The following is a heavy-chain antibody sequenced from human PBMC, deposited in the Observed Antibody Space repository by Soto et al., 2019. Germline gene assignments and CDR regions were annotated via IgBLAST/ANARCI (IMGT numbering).Heavy chain of an antibody. V-gene: IGHV1-69*13. J-gene: IGHJ6*02. CDR2: IIPIFGTA. CDR3: ARNTVYDFWSGYYSPRTNYYYGMDV. CDR1: GGTFSSYA. Sequence: SVKVSCKASGGTFSSYAISWVRQAPGQGLEWMGGIIPIFGTANYAQKFQGRVTITADESMSTAYMELSSLRSEDTAVYYCARNTVYDFWSGYYSPRTNYYYGMDVWGQGTTVTVSS. D-gene: IGHD3-3*01.